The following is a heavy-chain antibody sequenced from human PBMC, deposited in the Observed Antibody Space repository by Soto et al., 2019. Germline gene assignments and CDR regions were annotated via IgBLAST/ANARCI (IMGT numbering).Heavy chain of an antibody. D-gene: IGHD4-17*01. CDR1: GFSLSTYHMG. V-gene: IGHV2-5*02. CDR2: LYWDDDK. CDR3: AHAGDYDLLTFDH. J-gene: IGHJ4*02. Sequence: QITLKESGPTLVRPAQTLTLTCDFSGFSLSTYHMGVAWIRQPPGKAPEWLALLYWDDDKRYSPSLKDRLAISKDTSSNQVVLTITNIDPGDSATYFCAHAGDYDLLTFDHWGPGTLVTVSS.